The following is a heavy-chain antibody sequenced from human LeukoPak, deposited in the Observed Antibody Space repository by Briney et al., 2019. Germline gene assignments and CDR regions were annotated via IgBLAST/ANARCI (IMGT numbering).Heavy chain of an antibody. CDR3: ARDHYYDSSGDSSGFDY. CDR2: TYYRSKWYN. CDR1: GDTVSSNSAA. V-gene: IGHV6-1*01. Sequence: SQTLSLTFAISGDTVSSNSAAWHWIRQSPSTGLEWLGRTYYRSKWYNDYALSVKSRITINPDTSKNQFSLQLKSVTPEDTAVYYCARDHYYDSSGDSSGFDYWGQGTLVTVSS. D-gene: IGHD3-22*01. J-gene: IGHJ4*02.